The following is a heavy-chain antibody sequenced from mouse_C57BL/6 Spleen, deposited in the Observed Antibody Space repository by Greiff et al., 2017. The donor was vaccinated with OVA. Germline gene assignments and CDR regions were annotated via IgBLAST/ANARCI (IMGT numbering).Heavy chain of an antibody. Sequence: EVQLVESGGGLVPPGGSLKLSFPSSGFTFSDSYMYWVRQTPEKRLEWVAYIINGGGSTYYPDTVKGRFTISRDNAKNTLYLQMSRLKSEDTARYYCARLGGNRAMDDWGKGTSVTVSS. J-gene: IGHJ4*01. D-gene: IGHD2-1*01. CDR1: GFTFSDSY. CDR2: IINGGGST. CDR3: ARLGGNRAMDD. V-gene: IGHV5-12*01.